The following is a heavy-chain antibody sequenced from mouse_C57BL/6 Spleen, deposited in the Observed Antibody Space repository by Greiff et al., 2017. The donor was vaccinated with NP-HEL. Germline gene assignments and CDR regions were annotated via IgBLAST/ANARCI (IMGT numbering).Heavy chain of an antibody. J-gene: IGHJ4*01. CDR1: GFTFSDYG. CDR3: ARAYHYAMDY. Sequence: EVQLVESGGGLVKPGGSLKLSCAASGFTFSDYGMHWVRQAPEKGLAWVAYISSGSSTIYYADTVKGRFTISRDNAKNTLFLQMTSLRSEDTAMYYCARAYHYAMDYWGQGTSVTVSS. CDR2: ISSGSSTI. V-gene: IGHV5-17*01. D-gene: IGHD2-10*01.